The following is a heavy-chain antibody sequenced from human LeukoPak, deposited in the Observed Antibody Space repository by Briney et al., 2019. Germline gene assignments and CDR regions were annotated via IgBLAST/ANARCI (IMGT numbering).Heavy chain of an antibody. Sequence: SETLSLTCAVSGGSISSGGYSWSWIRQPPGRGLEWIGCIYYSGSTYYNPSLKSRVTISVDTSKNQFSLKLSSVTAADTAVYYCARKIYCSGGSCYVSGAFDIWGQGTMVTVSS. J-gene: IGHJ3*02. CDR3: ARKIYCSGGSCYVSGAFDI. CDR2: IYYSGST. D-gene: IGHD2-15*01. CDR1: GGSISSGGYS. V-gene: IGHV4-30-4*07.